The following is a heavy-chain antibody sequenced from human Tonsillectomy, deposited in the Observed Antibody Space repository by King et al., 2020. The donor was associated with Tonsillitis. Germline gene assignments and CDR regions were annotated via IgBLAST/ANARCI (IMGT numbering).Heavy chain of an antibody. Sequence: VQLVESGGGVVQPGRSLRLSCAASGFTFSSYGMHWVRQAPGKGLEWVAVIWYDGSNKYYADSVKGRFTISRDNSKNTLYLQMNSLRAEETAVYYCARDRGEMATLDYWGQGTLVTVSS. D-gene: IGHD5-24*01. J-gene: IGHJ4*02. CDR2: IWYDGSNK. V-gene: IGHV3-33*01. CDR3: ARDRGEMATLDY. CDR1: GFTFSSYG.